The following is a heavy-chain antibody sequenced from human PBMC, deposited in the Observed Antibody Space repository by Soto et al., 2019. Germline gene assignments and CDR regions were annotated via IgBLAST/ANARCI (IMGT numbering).Heavy chain of an antibody. V-gene: IGHV1-69*02. D-gene: IGHD3-10*01. CDR3: ATSYGSGSQAFDY. Sequence: QVHLVQSGAELKKPGSSVRVSCKASGDTFNFYTINWVRQAPGLGLEWMGRTNPILSMSNSALKFQGRLSISADKSTSTAYMDLRSLRSVDTAVYYCATSYGSGSQAFDYWGQGALVTVSS. J-gene: IGHJ4*02. CDR2: TNPILSMS. CDR1: GDTFNFYT.